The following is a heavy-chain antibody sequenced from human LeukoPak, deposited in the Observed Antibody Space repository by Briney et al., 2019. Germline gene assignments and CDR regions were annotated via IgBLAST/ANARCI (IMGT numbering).Heavy chain of an antibody. J-gene: IGHJ5*02. D-gene: IGHD1-26*01. Sequence: SQTLSLTCTVSGGSISSGDYYWSWIRQPPGKGLEWIGYIYYSGSTYYNPSLKSRVTISVDTSKNQFSLKLGSVTAADTAVYYCARRWLVGAINWFDPWGQGTLVTVSS. CDR3: ARRWLVGAINWFDP. CDR2: IYYSGST. V-gene: IGHV4-30-4*08. CDR1: GGSISSGDYY.